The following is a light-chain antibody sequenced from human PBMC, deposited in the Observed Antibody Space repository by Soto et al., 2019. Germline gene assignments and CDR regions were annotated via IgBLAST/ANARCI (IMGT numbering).Light chain of an antibody. J-gene: IGLJ1*01. V-gene: IGLV1-40*01. CDR2: GNS. Sequence: QPVLTQPPSVSGAPGQRVTISCTGSSSNIGAGYDVHWYQQLPGTAPKLLIYGNSNRPSGVPDRFSGSKSGTSASLAITGLKDEDEADYYCQSDDSSLSGYVFGTGTKLTVL. CDR3: QSDDSSLSGYV. CDR1: SSNIGAGYD.